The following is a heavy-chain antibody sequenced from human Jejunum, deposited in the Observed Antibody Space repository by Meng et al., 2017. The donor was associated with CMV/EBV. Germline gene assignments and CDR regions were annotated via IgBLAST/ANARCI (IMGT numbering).Heavy chain of an antibody. CDR3: VKDKGRTALDY. Sequence: QVQLVESVGGGGQPGGSLRLACVTSGISFSNSGMHWVRQAPGKGLEWVVFIRNDGSEIYYVDSVKGRFTISRDNSKNTVYLQMDSLRVEDTGIYYCVKDKGRTALDYWGQGSLVTVSS. D-gene: IGHD3-10*01. J-gene: IGHJ4*02. CDR2: IRNDGSEI. V-gene: IGHV3-30*02. CDR1: GISFSNSG.